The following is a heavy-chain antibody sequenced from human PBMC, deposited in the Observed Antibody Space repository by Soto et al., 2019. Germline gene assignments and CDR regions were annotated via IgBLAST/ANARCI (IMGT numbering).Heavy chain of an antibody. CDR1: GGTFSSYT. CDR2: IIPILGIA. Sequence: QVQLVQSGAEVKKPGSSVKVSCKASGGTFSSYTISWVRQAPGQGLEWMGRIIPILGIANYAQKFQGRVTITAGKSTSTAYMELSSLRSDDTAVYYCANWGTQRIGYWGQGTLVTVSS. V-gene: IGHV1-69*02. J-gene: IGHJ1*01. D-gene: IGHD7-27*01. CDR3: ANWGTQRIGY.